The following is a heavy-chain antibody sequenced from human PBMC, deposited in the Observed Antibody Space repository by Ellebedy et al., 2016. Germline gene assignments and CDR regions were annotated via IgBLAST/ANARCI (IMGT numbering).Heavy chain of an antibody. J-gene: IGHJ2*01. CDR2: IYTSGST. CDR3: ARVVPAAMGGDPRWYFDL. Sequence: GSLRLSXTVSGGSISSYYWSWIRQPAGKGLEWIGRIYTSGSTNYNPSLKSRVIMSVDTSKNQFSLKLSSVTAADTAVYYCARVVPAAMGGDPRWYFDLWGRGTLVTVSS. CDR1: GGSISSYY. D-gene: IGHD2-2*01. V-gene: IGHV4-4*07.